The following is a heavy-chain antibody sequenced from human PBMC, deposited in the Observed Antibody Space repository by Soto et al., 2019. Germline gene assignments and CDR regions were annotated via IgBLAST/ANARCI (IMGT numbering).Heavy chain of an antibody. Sequence: KPSETLSLTCTVSGGSISSGGYYWSWIRQHPGKGLEWIGYIYYSGSTYYNPSLKSRVTISVDTSKNQFSLKLSSVTAADTAVYYCARSPFHYDFWSGLHFDDWGKGTLVTVSS. J-gene: IGHJ4*02. V-gene: IGHV4-31*03. CDR1: GGSISSGGYY. CDR3: ARSPFHYDFWSGLHFDD. D-gene: IGHD3-3*01. CDR2: IYYSGST.